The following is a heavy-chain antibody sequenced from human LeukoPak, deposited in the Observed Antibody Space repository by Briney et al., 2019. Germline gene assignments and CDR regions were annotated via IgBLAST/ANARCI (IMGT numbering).Heavy chain of an antibody. CDR2: IYWDDDK. CDR3: AHSRQVVTSSAGYFDY. CDR1: RVSLSTSGGG. J-gene: IGHJ4*02. Sequence: SGPTLVNPTQTLTLTCTFPRVSLSTSGGGVGWIRQPPGKALEWLALIYWDDDKRYSPSLKSRLTITKDTSKNQVVLTMTNMDPVDTATYYCAHSRQVVTSSAGYFDYWGQGTLVTVSS. V-gene: IGHV2-5*02. D-gene: IGHD2-21*02.